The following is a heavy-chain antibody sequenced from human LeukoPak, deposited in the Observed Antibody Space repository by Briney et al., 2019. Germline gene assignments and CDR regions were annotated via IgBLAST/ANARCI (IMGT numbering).Heavy chain of an antibody. Sequence: PGGSLRLPCAASGFTFSSYWMHWVRQAPGKGLVWVSRINSDGSSTSYADSVKGRFTISRDNAKNTLYLQMNSLRAEDTAVYYCARGESGYDYYYYMDVWGKGTTVTISS. CDR2: INSDGSST. J-gene: IGHJ6*03. D-gene: IGHD1-26*01. CDR3: ARGESGYDYYYYMDV. V-gene: IGHV3-74*01. CDR1: GFTFSSYW.